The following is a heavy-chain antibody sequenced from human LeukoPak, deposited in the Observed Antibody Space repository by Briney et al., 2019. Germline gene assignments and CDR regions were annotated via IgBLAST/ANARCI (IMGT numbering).Heavy chain of an antibody. J-gene: IGHJ3*02. CDR2: IYHSGST. CDR3: ARTDGYGLVGI. CDR1: GYSISSGYY. Sequence: SETLSLTCTVSGYSISSGYYGGWIRQPPGKGREWIGSIYHSGSTYYNPSLKSRVTISIHTSKNQFSLKLSSVTAADTAVYYCARTDGYGLVGIWGPGTMVNVSS. V-gene: IGHV4-38-2*02. D-gene: IGHD3-10*01.